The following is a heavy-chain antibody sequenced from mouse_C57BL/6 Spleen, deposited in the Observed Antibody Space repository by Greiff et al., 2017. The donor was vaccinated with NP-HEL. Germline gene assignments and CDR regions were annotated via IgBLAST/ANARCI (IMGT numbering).Heavy chain of an antibody. CDR2: IDPEDGET. CDR1: GFTITDYY. D-gene: IGHD2-1*01. Sequence: VQLKQSGAELVKPGASVKLSCTASGFTITDYYMHWVKQRPEQGLEWIGRIDPEDGETKYTQQFQGKATITADTSSNTAYLQLSSLTSEDTAVYYCASYGNYVAWFAYWGQGTLVTVSA. V-gene: IGHV14-2*01. CDR3: ASYGNYVAWFAY. J-gene: IGHJ3*01.